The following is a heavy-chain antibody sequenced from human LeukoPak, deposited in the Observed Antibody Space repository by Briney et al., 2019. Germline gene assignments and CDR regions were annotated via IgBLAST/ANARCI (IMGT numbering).Heavy chain of an antibody. D-gene: IGHD3-10*01. Sequence: PGGSLRLSCAASGFIFSSYGMHWVRQAPGKGLEWVAVTSSDLNVKLYADSVKGRFTISRDNSRSTLYLQMNSLRPEDTAIYYCAREGYYGSGSPPSLYFDYWGQGTLVTVSS. CDR1: GFIFSSYG. CDR3: AREGYYGSGSPPSLYFDY. J-gene: IGHJ4*02. V-gene: IGHV3-30*03. CDR2: TSSDLNVK.